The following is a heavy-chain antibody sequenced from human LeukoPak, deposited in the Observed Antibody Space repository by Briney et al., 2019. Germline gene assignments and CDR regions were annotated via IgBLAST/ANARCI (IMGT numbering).Heavy chain of an antibody. D-gene: IGHD4-17*01. CDR1: GFTFSSYA. V-gene: IGHV3-23*01. CDR2: ISGSGGST. Sequence: GGSLRLSCAASGFTFSSYAMSWVRQAPGKGLEWVSAISGSGGSTYYAESVKGRYTISRDNSKNTLYLQMNSLRAEDTAVYYCAKGIDYGDYEVFDPWGQGTLVTVSS. J-gene: IGHJ5*02. CDR3: AKGIDYGDYEVFDP.